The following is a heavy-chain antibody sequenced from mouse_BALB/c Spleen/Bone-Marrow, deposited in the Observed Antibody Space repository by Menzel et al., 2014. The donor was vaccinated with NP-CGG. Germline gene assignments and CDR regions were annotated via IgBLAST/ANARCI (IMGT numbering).Heavy chain of an antibody. D-gene: IGHD2-3*01. V-gene: IGHV7-3*02. Sequence: DVQLVESGGGLVQPGGSLRLSCATSGFTFTDYYMSWVRQPPGKALEWLGFIRNKANGYTTEYSASVKGRFTISRDNSQSIVYLQMNTLRAEDSATYYCARGGNDLDYWGQGTTLTVSS. CDR1: GFTFTDYY. CDR2: IRNKANGYTT. J-gene: IGHJ2*01. CDR3: ARGGNDLDY.